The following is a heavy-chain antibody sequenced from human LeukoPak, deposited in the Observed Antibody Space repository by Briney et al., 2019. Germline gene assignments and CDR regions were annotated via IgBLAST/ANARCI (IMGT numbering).Heavy chain of an antibody. V-gene: IGHV3-30*04. CDR3: AKAPDGNSGWDYFDY. D-gene: IGHD4-23*01. J-gene: IGHJ4*02. Sequence: PGGSLRLSCAASGFTFSSYAMHWVRQAPGKGLEWVAVISYDGSNKYYADSVKGRFTISRDNSKNTLYLQMNSLRAEDTAVYYCAKAPDGNSGWDYFDYWGQGTLVTVSS. CDR1: GFTFSSYA. CDR2: ISYDGSNK.